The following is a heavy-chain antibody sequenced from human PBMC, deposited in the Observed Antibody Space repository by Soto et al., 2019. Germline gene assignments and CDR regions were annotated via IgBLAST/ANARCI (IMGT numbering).Heavy chain of an antibody. CDR2: ISGSGGST. D-gene: IGHD1-20*01. V-gene: IGHV3-23*01. CDR3: AGDQTSITTAGGGRIDR. CDR1: GFTFSSYA. J-gene: IGHJ5*02. Sequence: GGSLRLSCAASGFTFSSYAMSWVRQAPGKGLEWVSAISGSGGSTYYADSVKGRFTISRDNSKNTLYLQMNSLRAEDTAVYYCAGDQTSITTAGGGRIDRWGQGTLVTVSS.